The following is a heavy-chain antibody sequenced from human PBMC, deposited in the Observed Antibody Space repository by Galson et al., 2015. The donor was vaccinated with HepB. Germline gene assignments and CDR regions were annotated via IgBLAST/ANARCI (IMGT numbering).Heavy chain of an antibody. CDR2: IYYSGST. CDR3: ARGIMITFGGVIVHINYYYFDY. Sequence: SETLSLTCTVSGGSISSSSYYWGWIRQPPGKGLEWVGSIYYSGSTYFNPSLKSRVTISVDTSKNQFSLKLSSVTAADTAVYYCARGIMITFGGVIVHINYYYFDYWGQGTLVTVSS. D-gene: IGHD3-16*02. V-gene: IGHV4-39*01. CDR1: GGSISSSSYY. J-gene: IGHJ4*02.